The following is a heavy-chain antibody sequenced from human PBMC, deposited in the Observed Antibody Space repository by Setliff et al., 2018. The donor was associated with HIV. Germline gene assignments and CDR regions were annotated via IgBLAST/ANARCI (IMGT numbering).Heavy chain of an antibody. D-gene: IGHD3-16*01. CDR2: MSPISGDA. V-gene: IGHV1-8*01. J-gene: IGHJ4*02. CDR3: TRALGVD. Sequence: EASVKVSCKTSGYTFTSSDLNWVRQVAGQGLEWMGWMSPISGDAGFAQKFQGRVTMTRNTSMSTAYMELSGLTSQDTAVYYCTRALGVDWGQGTLVTVSS. CDR1: GYTFTSSD.